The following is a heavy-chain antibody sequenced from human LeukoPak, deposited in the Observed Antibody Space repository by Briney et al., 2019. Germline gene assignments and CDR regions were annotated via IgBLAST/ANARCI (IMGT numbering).Heavy chain of an antibody. CDR2: IYYSGST. Sequence: SETLSLTCTVSGYSISSGYYWGWIRQPPGKGLEWIGSIYYSGSTYYNPSLKSRVTISVDTSKNQFSLKLSSVTAADTAVYYCARIRGPFYFDYWGQGTLVTVSS. CDR1: GYSISSGYY. V-gene: IGHV4-38-2*02. CDR3: ARIRGPFYFDY. J-gene: IGHJ4*02.